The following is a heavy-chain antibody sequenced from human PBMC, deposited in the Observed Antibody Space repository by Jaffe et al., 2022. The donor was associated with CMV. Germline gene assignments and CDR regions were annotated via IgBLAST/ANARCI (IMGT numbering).Heavy chain of an antibody. Sequence: QVQLVQSGAEVKKPGASVKVSCKASGYTFTSYGISWVRQAPGQGLEWMGWISAYNGNTNYAQKLQGRVTMTTDTSTSTAYMELRSLRSDDTAVYYCARDACSSTSCYSSRGLVDYWGQGTLVTVSS. CDR2: ISAYNGNT. CDR1: GYTFTSYG. CDR3: ARDACSSTSCYSSRGLVDY. J-gene: IGHJ4*02. V-gene: IGHV1-18*04. D-gene: IGHD2-2*01.